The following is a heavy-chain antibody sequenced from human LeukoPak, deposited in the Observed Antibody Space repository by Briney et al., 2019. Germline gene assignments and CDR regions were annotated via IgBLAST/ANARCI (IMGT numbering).Heavy chain of an antibody. CDR3: AKDSFPGSSNYKYYYYGMDV. CDR2: ICGDVGST. Sequence: GGCLRLSCAASGFTFDDYAMHWVRQAPGKGLEWVSLICGDVGSTYYADSVKGRFTISRDNSKNSLYLQMNSLRTEDTALYYCAKDSFPGSSNYKYYYYGMDVWGQGTRVTVSS. J-gene: IGHJ6*02. V-gene: IGHV3-43*02. CDR1: GFTFDDYA. D-gene: IGHD3-10*01.